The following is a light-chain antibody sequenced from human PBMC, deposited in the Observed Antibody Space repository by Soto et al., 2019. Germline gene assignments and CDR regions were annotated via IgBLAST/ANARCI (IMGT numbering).Light chain of an antibody. CDR1: QGISSA. CDR3: QQFNSYPLLT. CDR2: DAS. Sequence: AIQLTQSPSSLSASVGDRVTITCRASQGISSALAWYQQQTGKAPKLLIYDASSLESGVPSRFSGSGSGTDFTLTISSLQPEDFATYYCQQFNSYPLLTFGGGTKVEIK. V-gene: IGKV1-13*02. J-gene: IGKJ4*01.